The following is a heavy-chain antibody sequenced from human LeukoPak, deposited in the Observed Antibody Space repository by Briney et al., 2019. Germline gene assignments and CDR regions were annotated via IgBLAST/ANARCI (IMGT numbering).Heavy chain of an antibody. Sequence: GGSLRLSCAASGFTVSSNYMAWVRQAPGKGLEWASFVYGDYNAYYADSVKGRFTISRDNSANTLYLQMNSLRVEDTAVYYCARGIVGVIPIDYWGQGTLVTVSS. CDR3: ARGIVGVIPIDY. V-gene: IGHV3-53*01. CDR1: GFTVSSNY. D-gene: IGHD1-26*01. CDR2: VYGDYNA. J-gene: IGHJ4*02.